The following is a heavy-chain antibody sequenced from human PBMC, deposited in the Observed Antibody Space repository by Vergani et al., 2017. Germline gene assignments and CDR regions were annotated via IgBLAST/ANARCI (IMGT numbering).Heavy chain of an antibody. J-gene: IGHJ4*02. CDR1: GYTFIDYY. CDR3: ASHLGGYCRTSGCSSGERQFDY. CDR2: VNPRSGDT. Sequence: QVRLEQSGAEVKMPGASVKVSCKTSGYTFIDYYIHWVRQAPGQGLEWMGWVNPRSGDTIIAQNFQGRVTMTRDNSIRTAYMELNRLTSDDTALYYCASHLGGYCRTSGCSSGERQFDYWGQGTLVTVSS. D-gene: IGHD2-2*01. V-gene: IGHV1-2*02.